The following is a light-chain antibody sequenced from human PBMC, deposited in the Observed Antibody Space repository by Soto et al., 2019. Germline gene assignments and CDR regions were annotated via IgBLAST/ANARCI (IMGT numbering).Light chain of an antibody. CDR2: GAS. CDR1: QRGSSNY. Sequence: EIVLTQSPGTLSLSPGERATLACRASQRGSSNYFAWYQQKPCQAPRLHIYGASSRANGIPDRFSGIGSGTDFTLTISRLEPGEFTVYYCQQYGTSPPHTLGGRTKVEIK. CDR3: QQYGTSPPHT. V-gene: IGKV3-20*01. J-gene: IGKJ4*01.